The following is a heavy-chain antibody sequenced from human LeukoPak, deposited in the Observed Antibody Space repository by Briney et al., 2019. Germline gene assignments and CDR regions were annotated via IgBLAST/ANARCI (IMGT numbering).Heavy chain of an antibody. Sequence: GRSLRLSCAASGFTFDDYAMHWVRQAPGKGLEWVSGISWNSGSIGYADSVKGRFTISRDNAKNSLYLQMNSLRAEDTALYYCAKEGGQVPVAIPGWYFDLWGRGTLVTVSS. J-gene: IGHJ2*01. CDR2: ISWNSGSI. D-gene: IGHD2-2*01. CDR3: AKEGGQVPVAIPGWYFDL. V-gene: IGHV3-9*01. CDR1: GFTFDDYA.